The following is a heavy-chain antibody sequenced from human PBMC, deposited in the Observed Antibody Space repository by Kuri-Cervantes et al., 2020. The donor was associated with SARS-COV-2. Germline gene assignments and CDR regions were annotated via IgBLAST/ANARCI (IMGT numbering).Heavy chain of an antibody. CDR3: AKGRGYWYFDL. V-gene: IGHV5-51*01. D-gene: IGHD1-26*01. Sequence: GESLKIFCKGSGYTFTNYWIGWARQMPGKGLEWMAIIYPGDSSTKYSPSFQGQVSISADKSTDTAYLQWSSLKASDTAIYFCAKGRGYWYFDLWGRGTLVTVSS. CDR1: GYTFTNYW. J-gene: IGHJ2*01. CDR2: IYPGDSST.